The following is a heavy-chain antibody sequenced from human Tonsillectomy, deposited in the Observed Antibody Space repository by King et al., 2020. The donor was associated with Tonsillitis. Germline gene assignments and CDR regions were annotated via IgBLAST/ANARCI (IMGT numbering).Heavy chain of an antibody. CDR1: GGSINNYY. Sequence: LQESGPGLVKPSETLSLTCTVSGGSINNYYWSWIRQPPGKGLEWIGYIYYSGSTNYNPSLKSRVTISVDTSKNQFSLKLSSVTAADTAVYYCARYPWGAVAGSDAFDIWGQGTMVTVSS. D-gene: IGHD6-19*01. CDR2: IYYSGST. CDR3: ARYPWGAVAGSDAFDI. V-gene: IGHV4-59*01. J-gene: IGHJ3*02.